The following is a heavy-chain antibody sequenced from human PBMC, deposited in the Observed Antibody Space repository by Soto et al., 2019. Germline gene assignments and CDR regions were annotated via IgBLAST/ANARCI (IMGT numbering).Heavy chain of an antibody. D-gene: IGHD3-10*01. CDR2: ILYDGSNK. CDR3: AKNTEDLWFGQADAFDI. Sequence: QVQLVESGGGVVQPGRSLRLSCAASGFTFSRYGMHWVRQAPGKGLEWVALILYDGSNKYYGDSVKGRFTISRDNSKNTVYLQMNSLRAEDTAVYYCAKNTEDLWFGQADAFDIWGQGTMVTVSS. V-gene: IGHV3-30*18. J-gene: IGHJ3*02. CDR1: GFTFSRYG.